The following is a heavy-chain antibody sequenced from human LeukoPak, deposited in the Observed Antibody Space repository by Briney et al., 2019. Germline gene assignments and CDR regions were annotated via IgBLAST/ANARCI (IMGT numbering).Heavy chain of an antibody. V-gene: IGHV3-7*01. J-gene: IGHJ4*02. CDR2: IKQDGSEK. D-gene: IGHD6-13*01. Sequence: PGRSLRLSCAASGFTFSSYWMSWVRQAPGKGLEWVANIKQDGSEKYYVDSVKGRFTISRDNAKNSLYLQMNSLRAEDTAVYYCAREVRAAAGSPLDYWGQGTLVTVSS. CDR3: AREVRAAAGSPLDY. CDR1: GFTFSSYW.